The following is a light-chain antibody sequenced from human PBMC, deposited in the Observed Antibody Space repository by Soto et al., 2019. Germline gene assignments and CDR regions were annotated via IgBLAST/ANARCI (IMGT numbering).Light chain of an antibody. J-gene: IGKJ1*01. CDR1: QSISSW. Sequence: DIQMAQSPSTLSASVGDRVTVTCRAGQSISSWLAWYQQKPGKAPKLLIYDASSLESGVPSRFSGSGSGTEFTLTISSLQPDDFATYYCQQYNSYLRTFGQGTKVDIK. CDR2: DAS. V-gene: IGKV1-5*01. CDR3: QQYNSYLRT.